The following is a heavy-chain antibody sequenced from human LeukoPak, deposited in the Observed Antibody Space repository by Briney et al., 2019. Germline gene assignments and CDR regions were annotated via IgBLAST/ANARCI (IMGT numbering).Heavy chain of an antibody. CDR2: IWYDGGNK. CDR3: ARDIEEGRGDLRLGFDS. D-gene: IGHD7-27*01. J-gene: IGHJ4*02. Sequence: GGSLRLSCAASGFTFSSYGMHWVRQAPGKGLEWVALIWYDGGNKYYADSVKGRFTISRDNSKNTLYLQMNSPTAEDTAVYYCARDIEEGRGDLRLGFDSWGQGTLVTVSS. CDR1: GFTFSSYG. V-gene: IGHV3-33*01.